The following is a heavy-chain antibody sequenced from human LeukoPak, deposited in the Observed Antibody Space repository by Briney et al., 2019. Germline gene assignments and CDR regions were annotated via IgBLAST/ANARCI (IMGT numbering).Heavy chain of an antibody. J-gene: IGHJ4*02. CDR3: ARERPYYYDSSGTDY. V-gene: IGHV3-21*01. Sequence: GGSLRLSCAASGFTFSSYSMNWVRQAPGKGLEWVSSISSSSSYIYYADSVKGRFTISRDNAKSSLYLQMNSLRAEDTAVYYYARERPYYYDSSGTDYWGQGTLVTVSS. D-gene: IGHD3-22*01. CDR1: GFTFSSYS. CDR2: ISSSSSYI.